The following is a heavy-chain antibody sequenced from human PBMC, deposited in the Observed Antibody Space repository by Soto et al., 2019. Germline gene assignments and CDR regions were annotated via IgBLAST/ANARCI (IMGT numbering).Heavy chain of an antibody. V-gene: IGHV1-2*02. CDR2: INPNSGGT. CDR1: GYTFTGYY. D-gene: IGHD2-15*01. Sequence: ASVKVSCKASGYTFTGYYMHWVRQAPGQGLEWMGWINPNSGGTNYAQKFQGRVTMTRDTSISTAYMELSRLRSDDTAVYYCARDPKRWKLSNWFDPWGQGTLVTVS. CDR3: ARDPKRWKLSNWFDP. J-gene: IGHJ5*02.